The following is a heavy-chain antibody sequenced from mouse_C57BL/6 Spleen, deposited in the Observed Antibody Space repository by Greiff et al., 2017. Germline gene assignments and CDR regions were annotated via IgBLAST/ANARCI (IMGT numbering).Heavy chain of an antibody. Sequence: EVQRVESGGGLVQPGGSLSLSCAASGFTFTDYYMSWVRQPPGKALEWLGFIRNKANGYTTEYSASVKGRFTISRDNSQSILYLQMNALRAEDSATYYCARISVSHYYFDYWGQGTTLTVSS. V-gene: IGHV7-3*01. J-gene: IGHJ2*01. D-gene: IGHD1-1*01. CDR2: IRNKANGYTT. CDR1: GFTFTDYY. CDR3: ARISVSHYYFDY.